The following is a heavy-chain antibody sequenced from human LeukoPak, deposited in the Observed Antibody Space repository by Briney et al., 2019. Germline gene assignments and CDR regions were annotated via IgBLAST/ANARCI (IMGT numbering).Heavy chain of an antibody. V-gene: IGHV3-48*04. Sequence: PGGSLRLSCAASGFTFDDYGMSWVRQAPGKGLEWVSYISSSDTTMNYADSVKGRFTISRDNAKNTLYLQMNSLRAEDTAVYYCAIVRDGYNPDDAFDIWGQGTMVTVSS. CDR1: GFTFDDYG. D-gene: IGHD5-24*01. CDR3: AIVRDGYNPDDAFDI. CDR2: ISSSDTTM. J-gene: IGHJ3*02.